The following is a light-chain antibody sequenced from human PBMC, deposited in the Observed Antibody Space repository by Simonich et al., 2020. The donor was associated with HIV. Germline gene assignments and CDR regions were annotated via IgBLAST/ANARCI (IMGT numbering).Light chain of an antibody. CDR2: DVS. V-gene: IGLV2-11*01. CDR1: SSDVGAYKY. CDR3: CSYAGSPYF. J-gene: IGLJ1*01. Sequence: QSALTQPRSVSGSPGQSVTISCTGTSSDVGAYKYVSWYQQHPGKAPKLLIYDVSKRPSGVPNRFSGSKSGNTASLTISGLQAEDEADYYCCSYAGSPYFFGTGTEVTVV.